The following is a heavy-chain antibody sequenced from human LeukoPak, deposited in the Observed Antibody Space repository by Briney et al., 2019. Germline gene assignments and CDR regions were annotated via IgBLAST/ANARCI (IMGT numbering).Heavy chain of an antibody. Sequence: SETLSLTCTVSGGSISSGGYYWSWIRQHPGKGLEWIGYIYYSGSTYYNPSLKSRVTISVDTSKNQFSLKLSSVTAADTAVYYCARERTYCSGGSCYPTDYYYYYGMDVWGQGTTVTVSS. J-gene: IGHJ6*02. CDR1: GGSISSGGYY. D-gene: IGHD2-15*01. CDR3: ARERTYCSGGSCYPTDYYYYYGMDV. CDR2: IYYSGST. V-gene: IGHV4-31*03.